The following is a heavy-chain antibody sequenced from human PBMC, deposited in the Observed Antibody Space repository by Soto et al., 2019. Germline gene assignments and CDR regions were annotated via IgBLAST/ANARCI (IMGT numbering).Heavy chain of an antibody. CDR1: SGSISSTIYS. D-gene: IGHD2-15*01. CDR3: ARKCRGVTSNWFVP. CDR2: IFYSGST. V-gene: IGHV4-39*01. Sequence: SQTLSLTCTVSSGSISSTIYSWDWIRQPPGKGLEWIGSIFYSGSTYYNPSLKSRVTISVDTSKNQFSLTLTSVTAADTAVYYSARKCRGVTSNWFVPWGQGTLVTVSS. J-gene: IGHJ5*02.